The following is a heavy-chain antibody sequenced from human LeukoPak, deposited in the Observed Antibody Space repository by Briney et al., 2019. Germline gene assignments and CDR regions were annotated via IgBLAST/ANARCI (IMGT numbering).Heavy chain of an antibody. V-gene: IGHV3-48*03. CDR1: GFTFSIYE. J-gene: IGHJ4*02. CDR2: IDTSGTTT. D-gene: IGHD5-18*01. CDR3: AKVSVRIPYFDY. Sequence: GGSLRLSCAAYGFTFSIYEMNWVRQAPGKGLEWISYIDTSGTTTYYADSVRGRFTVSRDNTKNSLYLQMNTLRAEDTAVYYCAKVSVRIPYFDYWGQGTLVTVSS.